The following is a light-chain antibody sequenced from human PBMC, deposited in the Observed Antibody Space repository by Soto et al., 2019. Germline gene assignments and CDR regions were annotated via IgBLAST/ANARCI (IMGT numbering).Light chain of an antibody. CDR3: QAWDTSTGVV. J-gene: IGLJ2*01. V-gene: IGLV3-1*01. CDR2: EDS. Sequence: SSELTQAPSMSVSPGQTANITCSGDKLGDKYVCWYQQKPGQSPVLVIYEDSTRPSGIPERFSGSNSGNTATLTISGTQALDEADYYCQAWDTSTGVVFGGGTKLTVL. CDR1: KLGDKY.